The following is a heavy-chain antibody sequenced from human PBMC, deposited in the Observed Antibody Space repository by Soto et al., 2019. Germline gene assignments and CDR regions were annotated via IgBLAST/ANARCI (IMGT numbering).Heavy chain of an antibody. V-gene: IGHV3-43*01. CDR3: SKDKPKYYGMDA. CDR2: INWDGGDT. CDR1: GFTFDDYT. Sequence: LRLSCAASGFTFDDYTMHWVRQAPGKGLEWVSLINWDGGDTYYADSVKGRFTISRDNSKNSLYLQMNSLTTEDTALYYCSKDKPKYYGMDAWGQGTTVTVSS. J-gene: IGHJ6*02.